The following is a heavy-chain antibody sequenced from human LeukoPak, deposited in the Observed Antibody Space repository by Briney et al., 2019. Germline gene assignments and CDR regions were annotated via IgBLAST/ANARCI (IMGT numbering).Heavy chain of an antibody. J-gene: IGHJ3*02. V-gene: IGHV3-74*01. CDR3: ARELGVGVTGDAFDI. CDR1: GFTLGSYW. Sequence: PGGSLRLSCAVSGFTLGSYWMHWVRQAPGQGLAWVSRVNTDGSSTTYAESVKGRFTISKDNAKNTLYLQMNGLRAEDTAVYYCARELGVGVTGDAFDIWGQGTVVTVSS. D-gene: IGHD3-22*01. CDR2: VNTDGSST.